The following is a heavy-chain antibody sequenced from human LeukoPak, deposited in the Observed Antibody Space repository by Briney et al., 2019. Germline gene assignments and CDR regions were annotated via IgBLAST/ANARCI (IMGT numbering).Heavy chain of an antibody. D-gene: IGHD5-18*01. CDR1: GYTLSELS. CDR3: ATVGYSYGIPLHY. V-gene: IGHV1-24*01. CDR2: FDPEDGET. J-gene: IGHJ4*02. Sequence: ASVKVSCKVSGYTLSELSMHWVRQAPGKGLEWMGGFDPEDGETIYAQKFQGRVTMTEDTSTDTAYMELSSLRSEGTAVYYCATVGYSYGIPLHYWGQGTLVTVSS.